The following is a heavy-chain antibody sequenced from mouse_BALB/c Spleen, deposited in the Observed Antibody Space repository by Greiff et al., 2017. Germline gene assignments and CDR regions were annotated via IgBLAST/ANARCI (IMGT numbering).Heavy chain of an antibody. CDR3: ARGSSYVYWYFDV. CDR1: GFTFSSYT. D-gene: IGHD1-1*01. J-gene: IGHJ1*01. CDR2: ISNGGGST. Sequence: EVQLQESGGGLVQPGGSLKLSCAASGFTFSSYTMSWVRQTPEKRLEWVAYISNGGGSTYYPDTVKGRFTISRDNAKNTLYLQMSSLKSEDTAMYYCARGSSYVYWYFDVWGAETTVTVSS. V-gene: IGHV5-12-2*01.